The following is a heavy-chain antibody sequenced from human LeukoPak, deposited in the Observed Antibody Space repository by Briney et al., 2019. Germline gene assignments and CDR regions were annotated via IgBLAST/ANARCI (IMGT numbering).Heavy chain of an antibody. CDR2: IYYSGST. V-gene: IGHV4-30-4*08. D-gene: IGHD3-3*01. CDR1: GGSISSGDYY. Sequence: SETLSLTCTVSGGSISSGDYYWRWIRQPPGKGLEWIGYIYYSGSTYYNPSLKSRVTISVNTSKNQFSLKLSCVTAADTAVYYCARVHDFNWFDPWGQGTLVTVSS. J-gene: IGHJ5*02. CDR3: ARVHDFNWFDP.